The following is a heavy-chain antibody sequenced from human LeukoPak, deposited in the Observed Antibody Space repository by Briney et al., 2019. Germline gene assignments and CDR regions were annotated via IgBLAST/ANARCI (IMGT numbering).Heavy chain of an antibody. CDR3: ARERYYYHSSGYYSYFDY. CDR1: GGSISSGGYS. V-gene: IGHV4-30-2*01. CDR2: IYHSGST. Sequence: SQTLSLTCAVSGGSISSGGYSWSWIRQPPGKGLEWIGYIYHSGSTYYNPSLKSRVTISVDRSKNQFSLKLSSVTAADTAVYYCARERYYYHSSGYYSYFDYWGQGTLVTVSS. D-gene: IGHD3-22*01. J-gene: IGHJ4*02.